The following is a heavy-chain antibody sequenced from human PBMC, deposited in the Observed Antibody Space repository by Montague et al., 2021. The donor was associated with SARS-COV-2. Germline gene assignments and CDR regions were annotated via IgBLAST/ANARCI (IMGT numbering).Heavy chain of an antibody. CDR2: TYYRSKWYY. CDR3: ARDPRYSLSWSFDY. Sequence: CAISGDSVSSNTAAWNWVRQSPSRVLEWLGGTYYRSKWYYDYAVSVKSRMTTSPDTSKNQFSLQLSSVTPEDSAVYYCARDPRYSLSWSFDYWGQGTLVTVSS. CDR1: GDSVSSNTAA. J-gene: IGHJ4*02. D-gene: IGHD6-13*01. V-gene: IGHV6-1*01.